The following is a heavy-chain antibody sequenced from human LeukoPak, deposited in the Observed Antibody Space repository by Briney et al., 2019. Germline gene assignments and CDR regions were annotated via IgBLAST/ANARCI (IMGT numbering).Heavy chain of an antibody. CDR3: AKSFAEHAGTKYYFDY. CDR1: GFTFSSYA. Sequence: GGSLRLSCAASGFTFSSYAMSWVRQAPGKGLEWVSSIGSTAATTYYADSVKGRFTISRDNAKNTLYLQLSSLRAEDTAVYYCAKSFAEHAGTKYYFDYWGQGTLVTVSS. V-gene: IGHV3-23*01. D-gene: IGHD6-13*01. CDR2: IGSTAATT. J-gene: IGHJ4*02.